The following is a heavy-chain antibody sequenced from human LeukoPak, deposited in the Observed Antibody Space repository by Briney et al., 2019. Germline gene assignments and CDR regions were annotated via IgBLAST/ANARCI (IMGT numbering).Heavy chain of an antibody. V-gene: IGHV3-23*01. CDR3: AKEGYDFWSGYYQDY. Sequence: GGSLRLSCTASGFTFGDYAMSWVRQAPGKGLEWVSAISGSGGSTYYADSVKGRFTISRDNSKNTLYLQMNSLRAEDTAVYYCAKEGYDFWSGYYQDYWGQGTLVTVSS. D-gene: IGHD3-3*01. J-gene: IGHJ4*02. CDR2: ISGSGGST. CDR1: GFTFGDYA.